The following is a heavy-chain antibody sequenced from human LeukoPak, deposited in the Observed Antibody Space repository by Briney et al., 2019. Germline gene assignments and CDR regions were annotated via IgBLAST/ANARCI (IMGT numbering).Heavy chain of an antibody. V-gene: IGHV4-34*01. CDR3: TRGPTISETGYFDY. D-gene: IGHD1-1*01. CDR2: VNHRGDT. J-gene: IGHJ4*03. Sequence: KPSETLSLTCAVYGGSFTGYYWSWIRQSPGRGLQWIAEVNHRGDTNYNPSVKGRVTISADTSKNQFSLKVTSLTAADTAVYYCTRGPTISETGYFDYWGQGTLVTVSS. CDR1: GGSFTGYY.